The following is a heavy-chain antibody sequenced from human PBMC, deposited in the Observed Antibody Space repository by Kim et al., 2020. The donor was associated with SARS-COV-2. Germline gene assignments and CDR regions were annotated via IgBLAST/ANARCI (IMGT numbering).Heavy chain of an antibody. J-gene: IGHJ4*02. V-gene: IGHV3-74*01. CDR1: GFTFSRYW. D-gene: IGHD3-16*01. CDR3: AGGSSFADF. CDR2: ISTDGTTT. Sequence: GGSLRLSCAASGFTFSRYWMYWVRQAPGKGLVWVARISTDGTTTTYADSVKGRFTISRDNAKNTLFLQMNSLTADDTAVYFCAGGSSFADFWGQGTLVTV.